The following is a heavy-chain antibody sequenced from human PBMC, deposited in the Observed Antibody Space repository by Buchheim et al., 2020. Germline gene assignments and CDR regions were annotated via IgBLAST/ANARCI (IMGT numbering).Heavy chain of an antibody. J-gene: IGHJ1*01. CDR2: MNPNNGYA. Sequence: QVQLVQSGAEVKKPGASVKVSCKASGYTFTSYGISWVRQAPGQGLEWMGWMNPNNGYADYAQKFRGRVTMTRNTSISTAYMELSSLTSEDTAVYYCARGEGCSGGSCYTVPHWGQGTL. CDR1: GYTFTSYG. CDR3: ARGEGCSGGSCYTVPH. D-gene: IGHD2-15*01. V-gene: IGHV1-8*02.